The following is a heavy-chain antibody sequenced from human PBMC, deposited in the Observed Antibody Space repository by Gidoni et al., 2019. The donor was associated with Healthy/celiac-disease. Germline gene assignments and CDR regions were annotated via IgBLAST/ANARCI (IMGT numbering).Heavy chain of an antibody. Sequence: QVQLVQSGAEVKKPGASVKLSCKASGYTFTRYAMHWVRQAPGQRLEWMGWINAGNGNTKYSEKFQGRVTITRDTSASTAYMELSSLRAEDTAVYYCARARYNSCHRLDYYYYMDVWGKGTTVTVSS. V-gene: IGHV1-3*01. CDR2: INAGNGNT. CDR1: GYTFTRYA. CDR3: ARARYNSCHRLDYYYYMDV. J-gene: IGHJ6*03. D-gene: IGHD1-1*01.